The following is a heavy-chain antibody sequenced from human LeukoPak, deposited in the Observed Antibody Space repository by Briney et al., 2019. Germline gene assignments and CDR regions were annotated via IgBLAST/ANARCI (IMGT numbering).Heavy chain of an antibody. CDR2: ITSGGDDI. V-gene: IGHV3-11*01. J-gene: IGHJ4*02. Sequence: GGSLRLSCAASGFTFSDYYMSWIRQAPGKGLEWVAYITSGGDDIYYADSVKGRFTISRDNAKNALFLRMSSLRVEDTATYYCASDIVATSGDFWGQGTLVSVSS. D-gene: IGHD5-12*01. CDR3: ASDIVATSGDF. CDR1: GFTFSDYY.